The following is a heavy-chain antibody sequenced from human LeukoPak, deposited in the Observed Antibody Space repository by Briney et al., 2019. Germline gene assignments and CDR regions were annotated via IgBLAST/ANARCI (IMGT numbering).Heavy chain of an antibody. J-gene: IGHJ4*02. Sequence: GGSLRLSCAVSGFTVSNNYMNWVRQAPGKGLEWVSIIYSGGRTYYADSAKGRFTISRDIFKNTVYLQMNSLRAEDTAVYYCAREGATTAFDYWGQGTLVTGSS. CDR3: AREGATTAFDY. V-gene: IGHV3-53*01. CDR2: IYSGGRT. CDR1: GFTVSNNY. D-gene: IGHD1-26*01.